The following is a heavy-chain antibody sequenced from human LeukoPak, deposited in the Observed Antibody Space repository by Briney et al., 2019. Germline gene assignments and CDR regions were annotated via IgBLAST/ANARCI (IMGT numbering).Heavy chain of an antibody. CDR1: GGSFSGYY. D-gene: IGHD3-16*02. Sequence: KPSETLSLTCAVYGGSFSGYYWSWIRQPPGKGLAWIGETNHSGSTNYNPSLKSRVTISVDTSKNQFSLKLSSVTAADTAVYYCARGRGYNSFDYWGQGTLVTVSS. J-gene: IGHJ4*02. V-gene: IGHV4-34*01. CDR3: ARGRGYNSFDY. CDR2: TNHSGST.